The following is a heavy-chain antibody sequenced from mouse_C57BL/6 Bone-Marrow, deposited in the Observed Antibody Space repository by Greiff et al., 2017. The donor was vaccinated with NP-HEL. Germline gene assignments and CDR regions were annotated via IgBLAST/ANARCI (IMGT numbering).Heavy chain of an antibody. J-gene: IGHJ2*01. CDR3: ARALYYGNFDY. D-gene: IGHD2-1*01. Sequence: EVKLVESGGGLVKPGGSLKLSCAASGFTFSSYAMSWVRQTPEKRLEWVATISDGGSYTYYPDNVKGRFTISRDKAKNNLYLQMSHLKSEDTAMYYCARALYYGNFDYWGQGTTLTVSS. V-gene: IGHV5-4*03. CDR1: GFTFSSYA. CDR2: ISDGGSYT.